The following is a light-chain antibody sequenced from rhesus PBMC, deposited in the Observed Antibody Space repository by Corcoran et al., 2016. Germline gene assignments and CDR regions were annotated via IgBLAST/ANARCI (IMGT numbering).Light chain of an antibody. CDR2: YAT. Sequence: DIQMTQSPSSVSASVGVRVTITCRASQGISSYLAWYQQKPGKAPKLLIFYATTLQSGVPSRFSGSGSETDFTLTLSSLQPEDFATYYCLQYTNTPRTFGQGTKVDIK. CDR1: QGISSY. V-gene: IGKV1-25*01. CDR3: LQYTNTPRT. J-gene: IGKJ1*01.